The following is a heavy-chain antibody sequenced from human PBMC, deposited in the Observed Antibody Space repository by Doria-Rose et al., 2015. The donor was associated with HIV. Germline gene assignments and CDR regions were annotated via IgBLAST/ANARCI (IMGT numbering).Heavy chain of an antibody. V-gene: IGHV1-69*04. J-gene: IGHJ4*02. CDR1: GGTFSNYA. Sequence: KVSCKISGGTFSNYAIAWVRQAPGQGLEWMGRIIPILDIANYAQRFQGRVTITADTSTTTVYMELRSLRSDDTAVYYCARDSSGYYQPNYFDYWGQGTLVTISS. D-gene: IGHD3-22*01. CDR3: ARDSSGYYQPNYFDY. CDR2: IIPILDIA.